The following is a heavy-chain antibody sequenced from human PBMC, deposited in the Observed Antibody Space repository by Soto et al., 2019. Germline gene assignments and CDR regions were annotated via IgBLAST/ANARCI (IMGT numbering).Heavy chain of an antibody. Sequence: PSETLSLTCAVSGYSISSGYYWGWLRQPPGKGLEWIGSIYHGGSTYYNPSLKSRVTISVDTSKNQFSLKLSSVTAADTAVYYCARDSAGYYYDSSGYSGSYWGQGTLVTV. CDR2: IYHGGST. CDR1: GYSISSGYY. CDR3: ARDSAGYYYDSSGYSGSY. D-gene: IGHD3-22*01. J-gene: IGHJ4*02. V-gene: IGHV4-38-2*02.